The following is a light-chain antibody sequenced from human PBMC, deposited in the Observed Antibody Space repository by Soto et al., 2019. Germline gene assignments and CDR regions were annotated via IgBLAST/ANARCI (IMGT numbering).Light chain of an antibody. CDR3: QQLNSYRHT. Sequence: DIQLTQSPSFLSASVGDRVTITCRASQGISSYLAWYQQKQGKAPKLLIYAASTLQSGVPSRFSGSGSGTEFTLTISSLQPEDFATYSCQQLNSYRHTCGPGTKVDIK. V-gene: IGKV1-9*01. CDR1: QGISSY. J-gene: IGKJ3*01. CDR2: AAS.